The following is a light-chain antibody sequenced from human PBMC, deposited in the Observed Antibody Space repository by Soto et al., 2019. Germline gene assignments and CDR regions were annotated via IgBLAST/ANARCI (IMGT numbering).Light chain of an antibody. V-gene: IGLV2-11*01. Sequence: QSALIQPPSVSGPPGQAVTISCTGTSSDVGSYDYVSWYQQHPGTVPKPMMYNVNTQPPGVPDRFSGSKSGKMASMTISGLQAEDEADYYWYSYTSSATNWVFGGGTKLTVL. J-gene: IGLJ3*02. CDR2: NVN. CDR1: SSDVGSYDY. CDR3: YSYTSSATNWV.